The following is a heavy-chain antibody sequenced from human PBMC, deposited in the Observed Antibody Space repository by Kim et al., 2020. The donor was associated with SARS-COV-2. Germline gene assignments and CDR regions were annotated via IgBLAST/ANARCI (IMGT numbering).Heavy chain of an antibody. CDR3: AKPSLHDVVPSATGAFQH. CDR1: GFTFDDYA. CDR2: ISWNSGNV. V-gene: IGHV3-9*01. D-gene: IGHD2-2*01. J-gene: IGHJ1*01. Sequence: GGSLRLSCAASGFTFDDYAMHWVRQVPGKGLEWVSGISWNSGNVDYADSVKGRFTISRDNAKNSLYLQMNSLRAEDTALYYCAKPSLHDVVPSATGAFQHWGQCTLVIVSS.